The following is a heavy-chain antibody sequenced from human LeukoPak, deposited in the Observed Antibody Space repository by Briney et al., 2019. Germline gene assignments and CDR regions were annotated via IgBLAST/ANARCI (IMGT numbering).Heavy chain of an antibody. J-gene: IGHJ4*02. CDR1: GYTLTELS. CDR2: FDPEDGET. Sequence: ASVKVSCKVSGYTLTELSMHWVRQAPGKGLGWMGGFDPEDGETIYAQKFQGRVTMTEDTSTDTAYMELSSLRSEDTAVYYCATDTPDYDSSIVWGQEPWSPSPQ. D-gene: IGHD3-22*01. V-gene: IGHV1-24*01. CDR3: ATDTPDYDSSIV.